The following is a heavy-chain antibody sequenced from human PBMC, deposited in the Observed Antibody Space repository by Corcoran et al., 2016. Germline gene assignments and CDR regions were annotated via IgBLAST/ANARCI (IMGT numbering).Heavy chain of an antibody. D-gene: IGHD6-6*01. CDR2: IKQDGSEK. Sequence: EVQLVESGGGLVQPGGSLRLSCAASGFTFSSYWMSLVRQVPGKGLEWVANIKQDGSEKYYVDSVKGRFTISRDNAKNSLYLQMNSLRAEDAAVYYFASDRAARPAIDFDYWGQGTLVTVSS. CDR3: ASDRAARPAIDFDY. J-gene: IGHJ4*02. V-gene: IGHV3-7*01. CDR1: GFTFSSYW.